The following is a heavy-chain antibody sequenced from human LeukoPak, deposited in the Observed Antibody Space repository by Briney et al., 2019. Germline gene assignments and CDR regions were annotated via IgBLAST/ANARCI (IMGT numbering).Heavy chain of an antibody. CDR3: AKGNENYDFWSGYPDY. V-gene: IGHV3-30*07. Sequence: GGSLRLSCAASGFTFSSYVMHWVRQAPGKGFEWVAVISYDGSNKNYADSVKGRFTISRDNSKNTLYLQMNSLRAEDTAVYYCAKGNENYDFWSGYPDYWGQGTLVTVSS. D-gene: IGHD3-3*01. CDR1: GFTFSSYV. J-gene: IGHJ4*02. CDR2: ISYDGSNK.